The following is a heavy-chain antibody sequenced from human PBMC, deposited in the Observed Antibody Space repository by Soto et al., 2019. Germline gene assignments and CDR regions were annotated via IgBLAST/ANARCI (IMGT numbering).Heavy chain of an antibody. CDR3: ASISSGWSSDAFDI. CDR2: ISAYNGNT. V-gene: IGHV1-18*01. Sequence: ASVKVSCKASGYTFTSYGISWVRQAPGQGLEWMGWISAYNGNTNYAQKLQGRVTMTTDTSTSTAYMELRSLRSDDTAVYYCASISSGWSSDAFDIWGQGTMVTVSS. J-gene: IGHJ3*02. CDR1: GYTFTSYG. D-gene: IGHD6-19*01.